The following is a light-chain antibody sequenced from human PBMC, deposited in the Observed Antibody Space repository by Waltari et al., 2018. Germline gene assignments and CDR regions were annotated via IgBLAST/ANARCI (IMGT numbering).Light chain of an antibody. V-gene: IGKV1-33*01. CDR3: QEHDNVPLA. Sequence: DIQMTQYPSSLSASVGDRLSITCQASQDISKYLNWYQQKPGQAPKVLIYDASNLKTGVPSRFSGSGSGTDFTLSISNLQPEDIATYYCQEHDNVPLAFGGGTKVEIK. CDR2: DAS. J-gene: IGKJ4*01. CDR1: QDISKY.